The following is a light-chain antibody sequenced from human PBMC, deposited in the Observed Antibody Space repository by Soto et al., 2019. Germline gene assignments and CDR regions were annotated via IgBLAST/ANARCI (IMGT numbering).Light chain of an antibody. CDR2: DVS. V-gene: IGLV2-14*03. CDR1: SSDVGSYNY. J-gene: IGLJ3*02. Sequence: QSALTQPASVSGSPGQSITISCTGTSSDVGSYNYVSWYQQHPDKAPKLMIYDVSNRPSGVSNCFSGSKSGNTASLTISGLQAEDEADYYCSSFTSSNTVVFGGGTKLTVL. CDR3: SSFTSSNTVV.